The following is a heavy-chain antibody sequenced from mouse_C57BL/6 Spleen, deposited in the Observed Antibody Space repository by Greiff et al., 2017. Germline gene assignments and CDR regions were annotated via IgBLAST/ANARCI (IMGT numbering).Heavy chain of an antibody. D-gene: IGHD2-4*01. V-gene: IGHV5-9-1*02. CDR1: GFTFSSYA. CDR2: ISSGGDYI. CDR3: TRVYDYDFDY. Sequence: EVMLVESGEGLVKPGGSLKLSCAASGFTFSSYAMSWVRQTPEKRLEWVAYISSGGDYIYYADTVKGRFTISRDNARNPLYLQMSSLKSEDTAMYYCTRVYDYDFDYWGQGTTLTVSS. J-gene: IGHJ2*01.